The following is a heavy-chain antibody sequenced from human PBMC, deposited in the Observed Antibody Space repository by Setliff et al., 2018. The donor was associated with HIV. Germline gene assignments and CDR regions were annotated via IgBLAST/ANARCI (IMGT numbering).Heavy chain of an antibody. V-gene: IGHV3-7*01. CDR3: ARGFEGYCSGATCHWLDS. CDR1: GFTFSRYW. CDR2: IQQDGSEK. J-gene: IGHJ5*01. D-gene: IGHD2-15*01. Sequence: LRLSCAASGFTFSRYWMTWVRQAPGKGLEWVANIQQDGSEKYYVDSVKGRFTISRDNAKNSLSLQMNSLRVEDTAVYYCARGFEGYCSGATCHWLDSWGQGTLVTVSS.